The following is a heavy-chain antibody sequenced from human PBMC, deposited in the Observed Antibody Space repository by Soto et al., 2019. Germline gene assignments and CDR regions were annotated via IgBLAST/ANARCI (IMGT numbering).Heavy chain of an antibody. Sequence: SQTLSLTCAISGDSVSSNSAAWNWIRQSPSRGLEWLGRTYYRSKWYNDYAVSVKSRITNNPDTSKNQFSLQLNSVTPEDTAVYYCARDLIGVGAGTPSPSGYYYYYYMDVWGKGTTVTVSS. CDR1: GDSVSSNSAA. J-gene: IGHJ6*03. D-gene: IGHD6-19*01. CDR3: ARDLIGVGAGTPSPSGYYYYYYMDV. CDR2: TYYRSKWYN. V-gene: IGHV6-1*01.